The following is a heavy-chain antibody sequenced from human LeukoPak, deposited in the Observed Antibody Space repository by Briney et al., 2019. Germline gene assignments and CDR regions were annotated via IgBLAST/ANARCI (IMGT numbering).Heavy chain of an antibody. Sequence: GSLRLSCAASGFTFSSYWMSWVRQAPGKGLEWVANIKQDGSEKYYVDSVKGRFTISRDNAKNSLYLQMNSLRAEDTAVYYCARGLAYCGGDCYADYWGQGTLVTVSS. CDR1: GFTFSSYW. CDR3: ARGLAYCGGDCYADY. CDR2: IKQDGSEK. D-gene: IGHD2-21*02. V-gene: IGHV3-7*01. J-gene: IGHJ4*02.